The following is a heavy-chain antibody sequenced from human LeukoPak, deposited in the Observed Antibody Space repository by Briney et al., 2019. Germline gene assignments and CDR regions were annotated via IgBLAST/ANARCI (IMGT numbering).Heavy chain of an antibody. CDR3: ANYGSVSYFAY. Sequence: GGPLRLSCAASGFTFSNYGMHWVRQAPGKGLEWVALISYDGSNKYYADSVKGRFTISRDNSKNTLYLQMISLRAEGTAVYYCANYGSVSYFAYWGQGTLVTVSS. D-gene: IGHD3-10*01. CDR1: GFTFSNYG. J-gene: IGHJ4*02. V-gene: IGHV3-30*18. CDR2: ISYDGSNK.